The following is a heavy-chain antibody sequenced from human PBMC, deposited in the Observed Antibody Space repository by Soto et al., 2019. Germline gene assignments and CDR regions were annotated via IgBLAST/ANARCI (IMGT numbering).Heavy chain of an antibody. CDR1: GFTFSSYA. Sequence: EGTLRLSCAASGFTFSSYAMSWVRQAPGKGLEWVSAISGSGGSTYYAGSVKRRFTISRDNSKNTLYLQMNSLRAEDTAVYYCAKDRSGWPYYYDSVTLWGQGTLVTVSS. V-gene: IGHV3-23*01. CDR3: AKDRSGWPYYYDSVTL. CDR2: ISGSGGST. J-gene: IGHJ4*02. D-gene: IGHD3-22*01.